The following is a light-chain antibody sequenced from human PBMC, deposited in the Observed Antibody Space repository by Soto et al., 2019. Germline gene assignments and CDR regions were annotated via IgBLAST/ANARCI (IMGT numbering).Light chain of an antibody. V-gene: IGKV3-20*01. Sequence: EIVLTQSPGTLSLSPGERATPSCTASQSVRSGYVAWYQQKPGQAPRLLIYGASFRASGISDRFSGSGSGTGFTLTISRMEPEDVAVYYCQQYAGSPRTFGQGTKVDIK. CDR3: QQYAGSPRT. J-gene: IGKJ1*01. CDR2: GAS. CDR1: QSVRSGY.